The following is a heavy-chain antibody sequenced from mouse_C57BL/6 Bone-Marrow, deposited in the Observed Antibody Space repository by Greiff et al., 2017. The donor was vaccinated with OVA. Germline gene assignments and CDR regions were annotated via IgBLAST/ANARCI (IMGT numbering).Heavy chain of an antibody. CDR1: GFTFSSYA. CDR3: ARDPGYYYGSSWFAY. CDR2: ISDGGSYT. Sequence: EVQRVESGGGLVKPGGSLKLSCAASGFTFSSYAMSWVRQTPEKRLEWVATISDGGSYTYYPDNVKGRFTISRDNAKNNLYLHMSHLKSEDTAMYYCARDPGYYYGSSWFAYWGQGTLVTVSA. J-gene: IGHJ3*01. V-gene: IGHV5-4*01. D-gene: IGHD1-1*01.